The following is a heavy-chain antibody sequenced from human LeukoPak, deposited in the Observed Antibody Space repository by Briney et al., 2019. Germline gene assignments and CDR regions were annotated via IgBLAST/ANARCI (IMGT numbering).Heavy chain of an antibody. CDR1: GGSTSSYY. D-gene: IGHD3-10*01. CDR2: IYTSGST. J-gene: IGHJ4*02. CDR3: ARGLVYYGSGPESYFDY. V-gene: IGHV4-4*07. Sequence: PSETLSLTCTVSGGSTSSYYWSWIRQPAGKGLEWIGRIYTSGSTNYNPSLKSRVTMSVDTSKNQFSLKLSSVTAADTAVYYCARGLVYYGSGPESYFDYWGQGTLVTVSS.